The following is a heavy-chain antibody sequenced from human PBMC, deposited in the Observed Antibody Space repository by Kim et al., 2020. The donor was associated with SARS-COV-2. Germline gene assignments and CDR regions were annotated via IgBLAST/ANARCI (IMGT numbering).Heavy chain of an antibody. V-gene: IGHV3-30*03. Sequence: GGSLRLSCAASGFTFSSYGMHWVRQAPGKGLEWVAVISYDGSNKYYADSVKGRFTISRDNSKNTLYLQMNSLRAEDTAVYYCATQQLVKQHHFDYWGQGTLVTVSS. CDR2: ISYDGSNK. CDR1: GFTFSSYG. D-gene: IGHD6-13*01. J-gene: IGHJ4*02. CDR3: ATQQLVKQHHFDY.